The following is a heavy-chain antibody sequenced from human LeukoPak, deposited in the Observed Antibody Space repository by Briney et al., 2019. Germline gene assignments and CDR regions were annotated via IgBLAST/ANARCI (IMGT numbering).Heavy chain of an antibody. CDR3: AKALRFLECPDY. J-gene: IGHJ4*02. V-gene: IGHV3-9*01. CDR2: ISWNSGGI. CDR1: GFTFDDYA. Sequence: GGSLRLSCAASGFTFDDYAMHWVRQAPGKGLEWVSGISWNSGGIGYADSVKGRFTISRDNAKNSLYLQMNSLRAEDTALYYCAKALRFLECPDYWGQGTLVTVSS. D-gene: IGHD3-3*01.